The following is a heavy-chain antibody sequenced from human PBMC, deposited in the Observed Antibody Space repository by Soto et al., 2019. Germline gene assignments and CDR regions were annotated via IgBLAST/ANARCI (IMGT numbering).Heavy chain of an antibody. V-gene: IGHV3-49*03. Sequence: EVQLVESGGGLVQPGRSLRLSCTASGFTFGDYAMSWFRQAPGKGLEWVGFIRSQAYGGTTEYAASVKGRFTISRDHSKSIAYLQMNSLKTEDTAVYYCTRGGYRSGWYFYRNYYYMDVWGKGITVTVSS. D-gene: IGHD6-19*01. CDR2: IRSQAYGGTT. CDR3: TRGGYRSGWYFYRNYYYMDV. CDR1: GFTFGDYA. J-gene: IGHJ6*03.